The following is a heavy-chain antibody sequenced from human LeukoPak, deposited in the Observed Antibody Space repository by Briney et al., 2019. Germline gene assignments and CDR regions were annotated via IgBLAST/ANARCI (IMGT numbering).Heavy chain of an antibody. D-gene: IGHD3-22*01. Sequence: QTGGSLRLSCGASGFTFSNYAMSWVRQAPGKGLEWVSAIGGGAGSTYYTDSVKGRFTISRDNSKSTLYLQMNNLRAADAAVYYCARHGGMVVIITLASWGQGTLVTVSS. CDR2: IGGGAGST. J-gene: IGHJ4*02. CDR1: GFTFSNYA. V-gene: IGHV3-23*01. CDR3: ARHGGMVVIITLAS.